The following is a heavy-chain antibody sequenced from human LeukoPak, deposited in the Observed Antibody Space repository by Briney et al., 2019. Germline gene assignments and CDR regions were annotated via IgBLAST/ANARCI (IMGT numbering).Heavy chain of an antibody. CDR2: ISYDGSVK. CDR1: GFTFSTYA. CDR3: ARDTSPSRGPGPDSSAWFGGY. D-gene: IGHD6-19*01. V-gene: IGHV3-30*04. J-gene: IGHJ4*02. Sequence: GGSLRLSCAASGFTFSTYAMHWVRQVPGKGLEWVAVISYDGSVKYYADSVKGRFTISRDNSKNTLYLQMNSLRAEDTALFYCARDTSPSRGPGPDSSAWFGGYWGQGTLVTVSS.